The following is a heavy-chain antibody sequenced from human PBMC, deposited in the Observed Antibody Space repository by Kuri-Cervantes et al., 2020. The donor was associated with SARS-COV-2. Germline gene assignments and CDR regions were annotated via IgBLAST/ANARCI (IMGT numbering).Heavy chain of an antibody. CDR3: ARVSHRGSGYQNPPDY. D-gene: IGHD3-3*01. V-gene: IGHV3-33*08. J-gene: IGHJ4*02. CDR2: IWYDGSNK. Sequence: GESLKISCAASGFTFNSYGMHWVRQAPGKGLEWVAVIWYDGSNKYYADSVKGRFTISRDNSKNTLYLQMNSLRAEDTAVYYCARVSHRGSGYQNPPDYWGQGTLVTVSS. CDR1: GFTFNSYG.